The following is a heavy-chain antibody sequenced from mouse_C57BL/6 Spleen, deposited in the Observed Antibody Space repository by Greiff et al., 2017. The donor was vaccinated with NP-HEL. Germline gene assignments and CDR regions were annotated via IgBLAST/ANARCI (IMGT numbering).Heavy chain of an antibody. CDR2: ISYDGSN. CDR3: AREGLEHYDYDETGFAY. CDR1: GYSITSGYY. J-gene: IGHJ3*01. V-gene: IGHV3-6*01. D-gene: IGHD2-4*01. Sequence: EVQLQESGPGLVKPSQSLSLTCSVTGYSITSGYYWNWIRQFPGNKLEWMGYISYDGSNNYNPSLKNRISITRDTSKNQFFLKLNSVTTEDTATYYCAREGLEHYDYDETGFAYWGQGTLVTVSA.